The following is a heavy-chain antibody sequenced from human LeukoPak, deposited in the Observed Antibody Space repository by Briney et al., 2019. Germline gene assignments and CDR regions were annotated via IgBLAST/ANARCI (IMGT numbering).Heavy chain of an antibody. CDR2: INHSGST. D-gene: IGHD4-17*01. J-gene: IGHJ4*02. CDR1: GGSFSGYY. V-gene: IGHV4-34*01. CDR3: VGRSSIGDQKGGDYFDY. Sequence: SETLSLTCAVYGGSFSGYYWSWIRQPPGKGLEWIGEINHSGSTNYNPSLKSQVTISVDTSKNQFSLKLSSVTAADTAVYYCVGRSSIGDQKGGDYFDYWGQGTLVTVSS.